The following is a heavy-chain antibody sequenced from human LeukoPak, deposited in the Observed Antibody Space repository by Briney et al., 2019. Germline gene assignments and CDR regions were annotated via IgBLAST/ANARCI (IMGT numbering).Heavy chain of an antibody. CDR1: GGSFSGYY. CDR2: INHSGST. D-gene: IGHD4-17*01. CDR3: ARESPLGDYGT. Sequence: SETLSLTCAVYGGSFSGYYWSWIRQPPGKGLEWIGEINHSGSTNYNPSLKSRVTISVDASKNQFSLKLSSVTAADTAVYYCARESPLGDYGTWGQGTLVTVSS. V-gene: IGHV4-34*01. J-gene: IGHJ4*02.